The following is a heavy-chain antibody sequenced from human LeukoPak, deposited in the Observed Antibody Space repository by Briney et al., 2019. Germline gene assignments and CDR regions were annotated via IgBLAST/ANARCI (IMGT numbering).Heavy chain of an antibody. CDR3: ARDYQEGGQAYYYGMDV. Sequence: SETLSLTCTVSGGSISSYYWSWIRQPPGKGLEWIGYIYYSGSTNYNPSLKSRVTISVDTSKNQFSLKLSSVTAADTAVYYCARDYQEGGQAYYYGMDVWGQGTTVTVSS. D-gene: IGHD2-2*01. CDR1: GGSISSYY. V-gene: IGHV4-59*01. CDR2: IYYSGST. J-gene: IGHJ6*02.